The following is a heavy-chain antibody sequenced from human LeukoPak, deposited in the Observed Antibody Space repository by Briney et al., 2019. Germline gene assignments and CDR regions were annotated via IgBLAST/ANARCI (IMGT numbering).Heavy chain of an antibody. CDR1: GGTFSSYA. CDR2: IIPIFGTA. V-gene: IGHV1-69*06. J-gene: IGHJ6*04. Sequence: ASVKVSCKASGGTFSSYAISWVRQAPGQGLEWMGGIIPIFGTANYAQKFQGRVTITADKSTSTAYMELSGPRSEDTAVYYCARVEITMVRDGSYYYYGMDVWGKGTTVTVSS. D-gene: IGHD3-10*01. CDR3: ARVEITMVRDGSYYYYGMDV.